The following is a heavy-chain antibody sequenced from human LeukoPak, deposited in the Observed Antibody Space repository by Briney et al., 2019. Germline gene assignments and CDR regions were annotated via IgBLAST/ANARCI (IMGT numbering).Heavy chain of an antibody. CDR2: IYSGGST. J-gene: IGHJ4*02. CDR3: ARDGGDGYNYFDF. CDR1: GFTVSSNY. V-gene: IGHV3-66*01. D-gene: IGHD5-24*01. Sequence: GGSLRLSCAAYGFTVSSNYMSWVRQAPGKGLEWVSVIYSGGSTYYADSVKGRCTISRDNSKNTLYLQMNSLRAEDTAVYYWARDGGDGYNYFDFGDQGTLVTVSS.